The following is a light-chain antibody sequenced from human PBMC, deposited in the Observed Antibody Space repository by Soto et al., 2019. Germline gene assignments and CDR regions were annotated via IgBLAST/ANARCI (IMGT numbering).Light chain of an antibody. CDR3: QQYGSSPIT. Sequence: EMVLTQSPCTLSLSPGERATLSCRASQSVNTNYLAWYQQKSGQAPRLLIYGASSRATGIPDRFSGSGSGTDFTLTISRLEPEDFAAYFCQQYGSSPITFGRGTRLEI. J-gene: IGKJ5*01. CDR2: GAS. CDR1: QSVNTNY. V-gene: IGKV3-20*01.